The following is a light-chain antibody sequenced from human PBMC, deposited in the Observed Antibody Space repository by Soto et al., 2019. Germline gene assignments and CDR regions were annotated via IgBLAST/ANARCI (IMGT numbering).Light chain of an antibody. J-gene: IGKJ1*01. V-gene: IGKV3-15*01. CDR2: GAS. CDR3: QQYINWT. Sequence: DIVMTQSPATLSVSPGERATLSCRASQNIRSDLAWYQQKPGQAPRLLMYGASIRATGIPARFTGSESGTDFTLTISSLQSEDLAIYYCQQYINWTFGQGTKVDIK. CDR1: QNIRSD.